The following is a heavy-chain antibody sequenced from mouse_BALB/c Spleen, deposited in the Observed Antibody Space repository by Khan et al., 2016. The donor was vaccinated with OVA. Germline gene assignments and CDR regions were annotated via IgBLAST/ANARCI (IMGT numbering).Heavy chain of an antibody. V-gene: IGHV2-3*01. D-gene: IGHD1-1*01. CDR1: GFSLTSYG. Sequence: VKLEVSGPGLVAPSQSLSITCTVSGFSLTSYGVSWVRQPPGKGLEWLGVIWGDGSTNYHSTLISRLIISKDNSKSQVFLKLNSLQTDDTATYYCTKFTPDYYSMDYWGQGTSVTVSS. J-gene: IGHJ4*01. CDR3: TKFTPDYYSMDY. CDR2: IWGDGST.